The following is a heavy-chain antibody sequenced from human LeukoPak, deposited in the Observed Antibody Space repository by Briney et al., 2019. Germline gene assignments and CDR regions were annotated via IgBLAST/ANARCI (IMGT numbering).Heavy chain of an antibody. Sequence: SGGSLRLSCSASGLTFSRYAMHWVRQAPGKGLEYVSVISSNGGSTYYADSVKDRFTISRDNSKNTLDLQMSSLRAEDTAVYYCVKVGYSGSSGYLDLWGRGTLVTVSS. V-gene: IGHV3-64D*09. CDR3: VKVGYSGSSGYLDL. CDR2: ISSNGGST. J-gene: IGHJ2*01. CDR1: GLTFSRYA. D-gene: IGHD5-12*01.